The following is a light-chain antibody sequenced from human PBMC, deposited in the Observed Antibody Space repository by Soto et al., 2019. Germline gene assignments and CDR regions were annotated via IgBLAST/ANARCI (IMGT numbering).Light chain of an antibody. Sequence: QSVVTQPPSASGTPGQRVTISCSGSSSNIGSNTVNWYQQFPGAAPKLLIYSNGQRPSGVPDRFSGSKSGTSASLAISGLQSEDEADYYCAVWDDSLKGGVFGGGTKLTVL. CDR1: SSNIGSNT. V-gene: IGLV1-44*01. CDR3: AVWDDSLKGGV. J-gene: IGLJ3*02. CDR2: SNG.